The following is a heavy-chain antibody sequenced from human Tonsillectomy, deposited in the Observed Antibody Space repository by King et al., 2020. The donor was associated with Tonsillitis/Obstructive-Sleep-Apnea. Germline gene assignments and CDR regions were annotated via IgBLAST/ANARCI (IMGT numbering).Heavy chain of an antibody. CDR2: VYYTGTT. V-gene: IGHV4-59*07. D-gene: IGHD5-18*01. CDR3: ARVASAWALRVDNWFAP. Sequence: QLQESGPGLVKPSDTLSLTCTVSGGSIRSSYWSWLRQPPGKGLEWIAYVYYTGTTNYNPSLKSRATISIDTSKNQFSLELSSATAADTAVYYCARVASAWALRVDNWFAPWGQGSLVTVSS. CDR1: GGSIRSSY. J-gene: IGHJ5*02.